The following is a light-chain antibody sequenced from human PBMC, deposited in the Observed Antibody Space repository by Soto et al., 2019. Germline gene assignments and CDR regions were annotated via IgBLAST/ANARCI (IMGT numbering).Light chain of an antibody. Sequence: IQMTQSPSSLSASVGARVTITCRASQTITNYLNWYQQKPGRAPNLLIYAASTLQSGVPSRFRGSGSGTDFTLTISSLQPEDFATYYCQQSYSTPHTFGGGTKVDIK. CDR1: QTITNY. V-gene: IGKV1-39*01. CDR3: QQSYSTPHT. CDR2: AAS. J-gene: IGKJ4*01.